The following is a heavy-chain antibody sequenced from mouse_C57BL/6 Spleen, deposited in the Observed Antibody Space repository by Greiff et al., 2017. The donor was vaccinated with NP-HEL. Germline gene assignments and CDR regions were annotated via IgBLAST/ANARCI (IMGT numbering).Heavy chain of an antibody. CDR2: IYPGDGDT. CDR1: GYAFSSSW. J-gene: IGHJ2*01. V-gene: IGHV1-82*01. Sequence: QVQLQQSGPELVKPGASVKISCKASGYAFSSSWMNWVKQRPGKGLEWIGRIYPGDGDTNYIGKFKGKATLTADKSSSTAYMQLSSLTSEDSAVYFCARGLGDYYFDYWGQGTTLTVSS. D-gene: IGHD3-3*01. CDR3: ARGLGDYYFDY.